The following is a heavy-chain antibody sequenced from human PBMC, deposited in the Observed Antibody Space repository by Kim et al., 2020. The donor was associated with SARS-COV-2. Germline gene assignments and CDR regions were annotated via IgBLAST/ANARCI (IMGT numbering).Heavy chain of an antibody. CDR1: GGSISSDNSY. J-gene: IGHJ5*02. CDR3: ARLMGRVPGVMSGDRFDP. CDR2: IFYSGNT. V-gene: IGHV4-39*01. D-gene: IGHD3-10*01. Sequence: SETLSLTCTVSGGSISSDNSYWGWIRQPPGKGLEWIGSIFYSGNTYYSPSLRSRVSISVDTSKNQFSLNLNSVTAADTAIFYCARLMGRVPGVMSGDRFDPWGQGTLVTVSS.